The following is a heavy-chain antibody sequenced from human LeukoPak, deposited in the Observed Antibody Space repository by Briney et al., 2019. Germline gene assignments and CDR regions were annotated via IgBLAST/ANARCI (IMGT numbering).Heavy chain of an antibody. D-gene: IGHD2-15*01. J-gene: IGHJ3*02. CDR3: AKGPYSAFDI. V-gene: IGHV3-23*01. CDR2: ISDSGGGT. CDR1: GFTFSNYA. Sequence: QPGASLRLSCAASGFTFSNYAMSWVRQAPGKGLEWVSAISDSGGGTYYADSVKGRFTISRDNSKNTLYLQMNSLRAEDTAVYYCAKGPYSAFDIWGQGTMVTVSS.